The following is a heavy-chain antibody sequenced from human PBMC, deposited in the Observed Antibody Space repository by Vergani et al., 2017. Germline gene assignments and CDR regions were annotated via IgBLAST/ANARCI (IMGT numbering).Heavy chain of an antibody. V-gene: IGHV4-39*01. CDR1: GGSISSSCYY. Sequence: QLQLQESGPGLVKPSETLSLTCTVSGGSISSSCYYWGWIRPPPGEGLEWIGSIYYSGSTYYNPSLKSRFTISVGTSKNQFSLKLSSVTAADTAVYYCARSPRYYYDSSGYQTFDYWGQGTLVTVSS. CDR2: IYYSGST. J-gene: IGHJ4*02. CDR3: ARSPRYYYDSSGYQTFDY. D-gene: IGHD3-22*01.